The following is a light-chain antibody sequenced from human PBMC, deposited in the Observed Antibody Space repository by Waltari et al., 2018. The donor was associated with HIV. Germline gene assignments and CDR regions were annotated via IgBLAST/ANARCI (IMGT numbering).Light chain of an antibody. Sequence: SSELTQDPSVSVALGQPVRLTFQGASLRSYYESWYQQNAAQAPVLVLFGRNNRPSGIPDRFSGSSSGNTASLTITGAQAEDEADYYCHSRDSSGHHVVFGGGTKVTVL. CDR3: HSRDSSGHHVV. CDR2: GRN. J-gene: IGLJ2*01. CDR1: SLRSYY. V-gene: IGLV3-19*01.